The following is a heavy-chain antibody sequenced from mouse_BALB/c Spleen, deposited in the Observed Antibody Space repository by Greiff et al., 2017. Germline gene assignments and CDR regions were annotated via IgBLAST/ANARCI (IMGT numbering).Heavy chain of an antibody. CDR3: ARANLTFAY. V-gene: IGHV3-6*02. CDR1: GYSITSGYY. D-gene: IGHD4-1*01. Sequence: EVKLQESGPGLVKPSQSLSLTCSVTGYSITSGYYWNWIRQFPGNKLEWMGYISYDGSNNYNPSLKNRISITRDTSKNQFFLKLNSVTTEDTATYYCARANLTFAYWGQGTLVTVSA. CDR2: ISYDGSN. J-gene: IGHJ3*01.